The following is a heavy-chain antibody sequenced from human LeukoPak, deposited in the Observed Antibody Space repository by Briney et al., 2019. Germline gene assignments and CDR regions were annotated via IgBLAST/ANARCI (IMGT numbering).Heavy chain of an antibody. CDR2: ISYDGSNK. CDR1: GFTFSSYA. CDR3: ARGEYCSGGSCYYYYYYMDV. J-gene: IGHJ6*03. Sequence: GGSLRLSCAASGFTFSSYAMHWVRQAPGKGLEWVAVISYDGSNKYYADSVKGRFTISRDNSKNTLYLQMNSLRAEDTAVYYCARGEYCSGGSCYYYYYYMDVWGKGTTVTVSS. V-gene: IGHV3-30*04. D-gene: IGHD2-15*01.